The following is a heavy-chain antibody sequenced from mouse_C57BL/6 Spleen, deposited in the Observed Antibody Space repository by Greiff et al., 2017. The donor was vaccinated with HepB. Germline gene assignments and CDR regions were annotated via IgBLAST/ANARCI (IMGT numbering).Heavy chain of an antibody. V-gene: IGHV2-4*01. J-gene: IGHJ4*01. D-gene: IGHD4-1*01. CDR3: AKLGRGGAMDY. CDR2: IWSGGST. CDR1: GFSLTSYG. Sequence: QVQLKQSGPGLVQPSQSLSITCTVSGFSLTSYGVHWVRQPPGKGLEWLGVIWSGGSTDYNAAFISRLSISKDNSKSQVFFKMNSLQADDTAIYYCAKLGRGGAMDYWGQGTSVTVSS.